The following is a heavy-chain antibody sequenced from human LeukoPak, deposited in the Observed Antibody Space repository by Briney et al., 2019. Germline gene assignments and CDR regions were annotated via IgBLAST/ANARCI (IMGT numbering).Heavy chain of an antibody. CDR2: ISSSSSSI. D-gene: IGHD6-13*01. V-gene: IGHV3-48*04. CDR1: GFTFSSYS. CDR3: AKEFHSSSWPLQH. J-gene: IGHJ1*01. Sequence: PGGSLRLSCAASGFTFSSYSMNWVRQAPGKGLEWVSYISSSSSSIYYADSMKGRFTISRDNAKKSLYLQMNSLRVEDTAVYYCAKEFHSSSWPLQHWGQGTLVTVSS.